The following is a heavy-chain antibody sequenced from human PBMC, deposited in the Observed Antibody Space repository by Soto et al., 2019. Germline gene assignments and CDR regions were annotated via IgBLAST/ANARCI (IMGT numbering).Heavy chain of an antibody. CDR1: GGSISSGGTGSY. Sequence: QVQLQESGPGLVKPSQTLSLTCTVSGGSISSGGTGSYWTWIRQLPGKGLEWIGYIYYTGNTYYNPFLMSRPTISIDTSENQFSLKLTSVTAADSAVYFCASEHDAYKVRDLGQGTLVTVSS. CDR2: IYYTGNT. D-gene: IGHD1-1*01. CDR3: ASEHDAYKVRD. J-gene: IGHJ4*02. V-gene: IGHV4-31*03.